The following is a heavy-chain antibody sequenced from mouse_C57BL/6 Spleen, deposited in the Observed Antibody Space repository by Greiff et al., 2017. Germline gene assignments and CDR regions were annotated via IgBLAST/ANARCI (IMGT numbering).Heavy chain of an antibody. CDR3: ARGYGSRDFYAMDY. J-gene: IGHJ4*01. CDR1: GFTFSDYG. D-gene: IGHD1-1*01. V-gene: IGHV5-17*01. CDR2: ISSGSSTI. Sequence: EVMLVASGGGLVKPGGSLKLSCAASGFTFSDYGMHWVRQAPEKGLEWVAYISSGSSTIYYADTVKGRFTISRDNAKNTLFLQMTSLRSEDTAMYYCARGYGSRDFYAMDYWGQGTSVTVSS.